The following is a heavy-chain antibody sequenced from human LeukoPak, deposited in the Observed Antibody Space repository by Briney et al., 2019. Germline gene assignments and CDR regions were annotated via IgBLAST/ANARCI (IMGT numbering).Heavy chain of an antibody. Sequence: ASVKVSCKASGYTFTGYYMHWVRQAPGQGLEWMGWINPNSGGTNYAQKFQGRVTMTRDTSISTAYMELSRLKSDDTAVYYCARVRSSGWAQTQGFIDYWGQGTLVTVSS. CDR1: GYTFTGYY. D-gene: IGHD6-19*01. CDR3: ARVRSSGWAQTQGFIDY. J-gene: IGHJ4*02. V-gene: IGHV1-2*02. CDR2: INPNSGGT.